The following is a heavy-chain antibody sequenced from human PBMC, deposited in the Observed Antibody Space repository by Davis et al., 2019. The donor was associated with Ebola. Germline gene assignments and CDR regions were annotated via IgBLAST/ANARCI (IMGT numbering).Heavy chain of an antibody. CDR3: AALGYCRGGSCYHFDY. V-gene: IGHV1-69*06. CDR2: IIPIFGTA. Sequence: SVKVSCKASGGTFSSYAISWVRQAPGQGLEWMGGIIPIFGTANYAQKFQGRVTITADKSTSTAYMQLSSLRSEDTAVYYCAALGYCRGGSCYHFDYWGQGTLVTVSS. CDR1: GGTFSSYA. D-gene: IGHD2-15*01. J-gene: IGHJ4*02.